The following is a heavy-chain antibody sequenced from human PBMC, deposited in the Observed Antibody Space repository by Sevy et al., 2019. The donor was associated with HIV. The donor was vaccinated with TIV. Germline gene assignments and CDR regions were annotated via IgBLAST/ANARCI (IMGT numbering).Heavy chain of an antibody. CDR2: ISFDGRNT. CDR3: AKDILGDNSPWFFFDN. Sequence: GGSLRLSCAGSGFTFRSYGIHWVRQSPGKGLEWVAFISFDGRNTYSADSVKGRFTVSRDNSNNAVYLQMNNLRTEDTAMYYCAKDILGDNSPWFFFDNWGQGTQVTVSS. CDR1: GFTFRSYG. V-gene: IGHV3-30*18. J-gene: IGHJ4*02. D-gene: IGHD3-9*01.